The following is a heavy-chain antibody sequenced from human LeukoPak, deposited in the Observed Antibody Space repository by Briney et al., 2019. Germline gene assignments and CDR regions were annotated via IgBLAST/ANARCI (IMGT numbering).Heavy chain of an antibody. Sequence: ASVKVSCKASGYTFSIDSVSWVRQAPGQGLEWRAWINPNSGGTNYAQKFQGRVTMTRDTSISTAYMELSRLRSDDTAVYYCAKTRGLGVPMLPGEYWGQGPLVTVSS. CDR3: AKTRGLGVPMLPGEY. V-gene: IGHV1-2*02. CDR2: INPNSGGT. J-gene: IGHJ4*02. CDR1: GYTFSIDS. D-gene: IGHD2-15*01.